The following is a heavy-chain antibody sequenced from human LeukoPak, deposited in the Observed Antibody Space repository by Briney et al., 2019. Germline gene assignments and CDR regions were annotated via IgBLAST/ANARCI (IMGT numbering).Heavy chain of an antibody. D-gene: IGHD3-10*01. Sequence: PGGSLRLSCAASGFTFTNAWMSWVRQAPGKGLEWVGRIKSKGDGETTDYSAPVKERFPKSRDDSKATLYLQMNYVILDDTAVYFCATDLGLTMIRGVLVSWGQGALVSVSP. V-gene: IGHV3-15*01. CDR3: ATDLGLTMIRGVLVS. J-gene: IGHJ4*02. CDR1: GFTFTNAW. CDR2: IKSKGDGETT.